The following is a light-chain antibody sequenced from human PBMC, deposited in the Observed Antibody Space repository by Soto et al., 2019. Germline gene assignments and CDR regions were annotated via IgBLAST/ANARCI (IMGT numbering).Light chain of an antibody. Sequence: DIQMTQSPSSLSASVGDRVTITCQASQHISTYLNWFQQKPGKAPELLIYDASNLVPGVPSRFSGSGSGKDFTFTIVSLQPEDIATYYWQQYDDLPPTFGPGTKVDIK. J-gene: IGKJ3*01. CDR1: QHISTY. CDR2: DAS. CDR3: QQYDDLPPT. V-gene: IGKV1-33*01.